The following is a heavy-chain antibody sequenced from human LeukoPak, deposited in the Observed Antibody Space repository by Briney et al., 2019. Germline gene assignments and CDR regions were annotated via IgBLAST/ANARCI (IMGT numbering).Heavy chain of an antibody. CDR3: ARDEDCSSTSCYSNWFDP. CDR1: GFTFSSYA. Sequence: PGGSLRLSCAASGFTFSSYAMHWVRQAPGKGLEWVAVISYDGSNKYYADSVKRRFTISRDNSKNTLYLQMNSLRAEDTAVYYCARDEDCSSTSCYSNWFDPWGQGNLVTVSS. J-gene: IGHJ5*02. V-gene: IGHV3-30-3*01. CDR2: ISYDGSNK. D-gene: IGHD2-2*01.